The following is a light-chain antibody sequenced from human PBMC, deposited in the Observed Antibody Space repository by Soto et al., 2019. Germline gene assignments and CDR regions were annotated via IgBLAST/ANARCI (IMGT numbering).Light chain of an antibody. CDR3: QQYTNYPWT. V-gene: IGKV1-5*02. CDR1: QSISNW. CDR2: GAS. J-gene: IGKJ1*01. Sequence: DIQMTQSPSTLSASVGDRVTIVCRASQSISNWLAWYQQKPGKAPKILISGASSWESGVPSRFSGSLSGTEFTLTISRLQPDDFAPYYCQQYTNYPWTFGQGTKVEI.